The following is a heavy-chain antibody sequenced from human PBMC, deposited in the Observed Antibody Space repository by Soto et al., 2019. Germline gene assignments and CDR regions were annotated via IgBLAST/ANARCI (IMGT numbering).Heavy chain of an antibody. Sequence: SETLSLTGAVYGGSFSGYYWSWIRQPRGKGLEWIGEINHSGSTNYNPSLKSRVTISVDTSKNQFSLKLSSVTAADTAVYYCARNADYDILTGHYGMDVWGQGTTVTVSS. J-gene: IGHJ6*02. CDR3: ARNADYDILTGHYGMDV. V-gene: IGHV4-34*01. D-gene: IGHD3-9*01. CDR1: GGSFSGYY. CDR2: INHSGST.